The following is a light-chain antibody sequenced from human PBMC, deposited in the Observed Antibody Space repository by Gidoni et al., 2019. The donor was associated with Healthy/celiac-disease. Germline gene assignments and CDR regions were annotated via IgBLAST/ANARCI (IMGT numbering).Light chain of an antibody. V-gene: IGKV1-39*01. CDR1: QSISSY. Sequence: DIEITQSPSSLSASVGDRVTITCWASQSISSYLNGYQQKPGKPPELLIYAASSLQSGVSSRFSCSGSGTDLTLTSSRLQSEDFATYYCQQSYSTPPWTFGQGTRVEIK. CDR2: AAS. J-gene: IGKJ1*01. CDR3: QQSYSTPPWT.